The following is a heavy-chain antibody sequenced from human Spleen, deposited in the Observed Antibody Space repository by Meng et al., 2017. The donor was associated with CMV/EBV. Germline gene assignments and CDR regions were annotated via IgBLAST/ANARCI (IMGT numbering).Heavy chain of an antibody. J-gene: IGHJ1*01. CDR1: GFTFSRYW. CDR2: ISGDGSST. Sequence: GGSLRLSCAASGFTFSRYWMHWVRQVPGKGLVWVSRISGDGSSTSYADSVKGRFTISRDNAKNTMNLQMNSLRVEDTAVYYCASAGSVRLLGHFHDWGQGILVTVSS. D-gene: IGHD3-3*01. V-gene: IGHV3-74*01. CDR3: ASAGSVRLLGHFHD.